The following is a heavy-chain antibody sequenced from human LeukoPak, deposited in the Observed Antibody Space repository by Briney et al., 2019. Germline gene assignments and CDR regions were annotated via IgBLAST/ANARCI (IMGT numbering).Heavy chain of an antibody. Sequence: GGSLRLSCAASGFTFSDAWLSWVRQAPGKGPEWVGRIKSSADGGATDYAAPVKGRFTVSRDDSKDTLFLQMNSLRTEDTAVYYCRPRCCSGTDCPGYWGQGTLVTVFS. J-gene: IGHJ4*02. CDR1: GFTFSDAW. CDR3: RPRCCSGTDCPGY. V-gene: IGHV3-15*01. D-gene: IGHD2-8*02. CDR2: IKSSADGGAT.